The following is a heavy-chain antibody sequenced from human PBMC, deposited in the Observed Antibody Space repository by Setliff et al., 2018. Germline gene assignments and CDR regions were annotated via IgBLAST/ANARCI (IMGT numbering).Heavy chain of an antibody. J-gene: IGHJ4*02. V-gene: IGHV4-34*01. D-gene: IGHD2-8*01. CDR1: GGSFSGYY. CDR3: ASVDIVLMVYAL. Sequence: PSETLSLTCAVYGGSFSGYYWSWIRQPPGKGLEWIGEINHSGSTNYNPSLKSRVTISVDTSKNQFSLKPSSVTAADTAVYYCASVDIVLMVYALWGQGTQVTVSS. CDR2: INHSGST.